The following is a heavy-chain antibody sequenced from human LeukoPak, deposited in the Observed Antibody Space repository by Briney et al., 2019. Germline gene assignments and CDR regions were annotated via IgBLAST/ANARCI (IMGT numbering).Heavy chain of an antibody. CDR1: GYTFTSYG. CDR2: MNPNSGNT. J-gene: IGHJ6*03. Sequence: ASVKVSCKASGYTFTSYGISWVRQATGQGLEWMGWMNPNSGNTGYAQKFQGRVTITRNTSISTAYMELSSLRSEDTAVYYCAREMVRGVHNYYYYMDVWGKGTTVTVSS. CDR3: AREMVRGVHNYYYYMDV. V-gene: IGHV1-8*03. D-gene: IGHD3-10*01.